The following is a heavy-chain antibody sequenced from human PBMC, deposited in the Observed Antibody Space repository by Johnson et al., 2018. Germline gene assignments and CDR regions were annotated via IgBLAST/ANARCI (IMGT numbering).Heavy chain of an antibody. CDR2: INHSGST. D-gene: IGHD2-8*01. CDR1: GGSFSGYY. V-gene: IGHV4-34*01. CDR3: ARVGGYCTNGVCYHPKKAEYFQH. J-gene: IGHJ1*01. Sequence: QVQLQQWGAGLLKXSETLSLTCAVYGGSFSGYYWSWIRQPPGKGLEWIGEINHSGSTNYNPSPKSRVTISVDTAKNQCSLKLRPGPAADTGVYYCARVGGYCTNGVCYHPKKAEYFQHWGQGTLVTVSS.